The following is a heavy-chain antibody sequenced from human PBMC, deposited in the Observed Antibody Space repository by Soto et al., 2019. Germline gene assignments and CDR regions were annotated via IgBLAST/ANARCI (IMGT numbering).Heavy chain of an antibody. CDR3: ARDYGDYTERKYYFDY. CDR2: INPSGGST. Sequence: GASVKVSCKASGYTFTSYYMHWVRQAPGQGLEWMGIINPSGGSTSYAQKFQGRVTMTRDTSTSTVYVELSSLRSEDTAVYYCARDYGDYTERKYYFDYWGQGNLVTGSS. J-gene: IGHJ4*02. V-gene: IGHV1-46*03. CDR1: GYTFTSYY. D-gene: IGHD4-17*01.